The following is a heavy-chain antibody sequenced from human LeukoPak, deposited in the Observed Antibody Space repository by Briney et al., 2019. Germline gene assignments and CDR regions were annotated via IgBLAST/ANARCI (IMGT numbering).Heavy chain of an antibody. CDR2: IASDGNST. CDR3: ARGRPHGNDY. D-gene: IGHD4-23*01. Sequence: GGSLRLSCAASGFTFSSYWMNWVRQAPGKGLVWVSRIASDGNSTTYADSVKGRFSISRDDAKNTLYLQMNSLRVEDTAVYYCARGRPHGNDYWGQGTLVTVSS. V-gene: IGHV3-74*01. CDR1: GFTFSSYW. J-gene: IGHJ4*02.